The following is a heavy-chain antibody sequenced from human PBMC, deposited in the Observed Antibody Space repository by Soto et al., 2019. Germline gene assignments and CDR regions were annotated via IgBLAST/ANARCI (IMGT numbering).Heavy chain of an antibody. CDR1: GGSVSSGSYY. CDR3: AVGYSGYGPFDY. CDR2: IYYSGST. Sequence: PSETLSLTCTVSGGSVSSGSYYWSWIRQPPGKGLEWIGYIYYSGSTNYNPSLKSRVTISVDTSKNQFSLKLSSVTAADTAVYYCAVGYSGYGPFDYWGQGTLVTVSS. D-gene: IGHD5-12*01. J-gene: IGHJ4*02. V-gene: IGHV4-61*01.